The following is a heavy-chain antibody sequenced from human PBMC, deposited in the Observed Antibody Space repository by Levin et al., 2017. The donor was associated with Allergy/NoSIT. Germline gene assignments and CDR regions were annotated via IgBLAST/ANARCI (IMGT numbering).Heavy chain of an antibody. Sequence: GGSLRLSCAASGFSFSNYPMSWVRQTPGKGLEWISAIGASSGTTYYADSVKGRFTISKDYSKNILYLQMNTLRAEDTAVYYCARPILAAGREDDYWGEGILVTVSA. D-gene: IGHD6-13*01. CDR3: ARPILAAGREDDY. J-gene: IGHJ4*02. V-gene: IGHV3-23*01. CDR2: IGASSGTT. CDR1: GFSFSNYP.